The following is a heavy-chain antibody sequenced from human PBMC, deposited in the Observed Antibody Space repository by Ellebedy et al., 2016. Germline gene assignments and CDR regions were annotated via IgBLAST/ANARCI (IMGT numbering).Heavy chain of an antibody. D-gene: IGHD5-18*01. CDR2: IIPIFGTA. J-gene: IGHJ4*02. CDR1: GYTFTSYY. V-gene: IGHV1-69*13. CDR3: ASMDTG. Sequence: ASVKVSCKASGYTFTSYYMHWVRQAPGQGLEWMGGIIPIFGTANYAQKFQGRVTITADESTSTAYMELSSLRSEDTAVYYCASMDTGWGQGTLVTVSS.